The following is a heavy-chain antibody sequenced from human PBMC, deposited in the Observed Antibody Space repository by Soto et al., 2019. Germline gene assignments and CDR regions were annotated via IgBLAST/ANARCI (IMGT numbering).Heavy chain of an antibody. J-gene: IGHJ4*02. Sequence: GASVKVSCKASGGTFSSYAISWVRQAPGQGLEWMGGIIPIFGTANYAQKFQGRVTITADESTSTAYMELSSLRSEDTAVYYCARASHDFWSGYYGYYFDYWGQGTLVTVSS. CDR1: GGTFSSYA. V-gene: IGHV1-69*13. CDR3: ARASHDFWSGYYGYYFDY. CDR2: IIPIFGTA. D-gene: IGHD3-3*01.